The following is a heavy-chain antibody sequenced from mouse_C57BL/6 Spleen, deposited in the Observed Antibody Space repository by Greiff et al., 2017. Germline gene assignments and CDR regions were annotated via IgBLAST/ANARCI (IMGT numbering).Heavy chain of an antibody. CDR3: TTGDYGFRYFDD. Sequence: EVQLQQSGAELVRPGASVKLSCTASGFNIKDYYMHWVKQRPEQGLEWIGRIDPEDGDTEYAPKFQGKATMTADTSSNTAYLQISSLTSEDTAVCDCTTGDYGFRYFDDWGKGTTLTVSS. D-gene: IGHD2-4*01. CDR1: GFNIKDYY. J-gene: IGHJ2*01. V-gene: IGHV14-1*01. CDR2: IDPEDGDT.